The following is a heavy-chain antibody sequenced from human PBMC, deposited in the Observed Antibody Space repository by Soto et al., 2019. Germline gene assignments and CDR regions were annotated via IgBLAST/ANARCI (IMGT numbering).Heavy chain of an antibody. CDR3: AKDLEQQRLDWGVDC. CDR2: ISHAGSEK. V-gene: IGHV3-30*18. J-gene: IGHJ4*02. CDR1: GFTFSTYG. Sequence: QVLLVESGGGVVQPGRSLRLSCAATGFTFSTYGMHWVCEAPGKGLEWVAVISHAGSEKYYVDSVKGRFTITRDNSKNTLYLQINSLRAEDTAVYYCAKDLEQQRLDWGVDCWGQGTLVTVSS. D-gene: IGHD7-27*01.